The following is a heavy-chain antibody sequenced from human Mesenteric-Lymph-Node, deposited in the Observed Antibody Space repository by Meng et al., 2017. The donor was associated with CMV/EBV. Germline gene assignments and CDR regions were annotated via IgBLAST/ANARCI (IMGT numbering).Heavy chain of an antibody. J-gene: IGHJ4*02. V-gene: IGHV1-2*02. CDR3: AREWGGCSGGSCYFDY. D-gene: IGHD2-15*01. CDR2: INPNSGGT. Sequence: ASVKVSCKASGGTFSSYAVNWVRQAPGQGLEWMGWINPNSGGTNYAQKFQGRVTMTRDTSISTAYMELSRLRSDDTAVYYCAREWGGCSGGSCYFDYWGQGTLVTVSS. CDR1: GGTFSSYA.